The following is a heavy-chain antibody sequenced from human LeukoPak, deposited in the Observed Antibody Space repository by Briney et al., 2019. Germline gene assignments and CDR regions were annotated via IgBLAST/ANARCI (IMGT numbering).Heavy chain of an antibody. CDR2: INHSGST. CDR1: GGSFSGYY. D-gene: IGHD2-2*01. CDR3: ARLCSTSCRNWFDP. V-gene: IGHV4-34*01. Sequence: SETLSLTCAVYGGSFSGYYWSWIRQPPGKGLEWIGEINHSGSTNYNPSLKSRVTISVDTSKNQFSLKLSSVTAADTAVYYCARLCSTSCRNWFDPWGQGTLVTVSS. J-gene: IGHJ5*02.